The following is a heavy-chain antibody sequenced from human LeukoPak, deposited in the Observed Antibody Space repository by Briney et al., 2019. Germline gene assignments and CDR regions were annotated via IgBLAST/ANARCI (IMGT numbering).Heavy chain of an antibody. D-gene: IGHD3-10*01. CDR2: ISGSGGST. J-gene: IGHJ3*02. V-gene: IGHV3-23*01. CDR3: AKGLLWFGEPGAFDI. Sequence: GGSLRLSCAASGFTFSSYAMSWVRQAPGKGLEWVSAISGSGGSTFYADSVKGRFTISRDNSKNTLYLQMNSLRAEDTAVYYCAKGLLWFGEPGAFDIWGQGTMVTVSS. CDR1: GFTFSSYA.